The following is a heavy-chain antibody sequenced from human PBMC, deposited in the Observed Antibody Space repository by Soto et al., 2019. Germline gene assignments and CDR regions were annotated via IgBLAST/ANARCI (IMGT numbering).Heavy chain of an antibody. CDR2: IWYDGGNK. CDR1: GXNFXSYV. Sequence: QVQLVESGGGVVQPGRSLRXXCAASGXNFXSYVMHWVRQAPGKGLEWVAVIWYDGGNKYYADSVKGRFTISRDNSKNTLYLQMNSLRAEDTAVYYCARDGQWLPRDGLRSSYYFDYWGQGTLVTVSS. V-gene: IGHV3-33*01. CDR3: ARDGQWLPRDGLRSSYYFDY. D-gene: IGHD6-19*01. J-gene: IGHJ4*02.